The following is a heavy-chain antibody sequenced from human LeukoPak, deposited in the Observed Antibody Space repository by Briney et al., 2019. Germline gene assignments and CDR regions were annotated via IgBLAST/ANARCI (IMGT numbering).Heavy chain of an antibody. CDR2: IIPIFGTA. CDR1: GGTFSSYA. D-gene: IGHD3-3*01. Sequence: SVKVSCKASGGTFSSYAISWVRQAPGQGLEWMGGIIPIFGTANYAQKFQGRVTITADESTSTAYMELSSLRSEDTAVYYCARAPLLGYDFWSGKGARTDAFDIWGQGTMVTVSS. J-gene: IGHJ3*02. V-gene: IGHV1-69*13. CDR3: ARAPLLGYDFWSGKGARTDAFDI.